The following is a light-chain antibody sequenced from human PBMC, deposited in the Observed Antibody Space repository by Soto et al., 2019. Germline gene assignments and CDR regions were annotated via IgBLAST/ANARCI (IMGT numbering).Light chain of an antibody. CDR1: QGRVHRDGDTR. V-gene: IGKV2-30*02. CDR3: LQRTPWPHP. CDR2: AIS. Sequence: DVVLTQSPLSLPVTLGQPASSSCRSSQGRVHRDGDTRFRWYQQRPGKSPRRLIHAISTRESGVPDRFSGSGSGTYFTLRISWVEAEDVGMYYSLQRTPWPHPFGQGTSVELK. J-gene: IGKJ1*01.